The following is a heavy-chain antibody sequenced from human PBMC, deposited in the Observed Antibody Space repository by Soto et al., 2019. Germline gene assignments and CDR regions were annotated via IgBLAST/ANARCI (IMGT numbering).Heavy chain of an antibody. CDR1: GFTFSSYW. J-gene: IGHJ6*02. V-gene: IGHV3-74*01. D-gene: IGHD6-19*01. Sequence: GGSLRLSCAASGFTFSSYWMHWVRQAPGKGLVWVSRINSDGSSTSYADSVKGRFTISRDNAKNTLYLQMNSLRAEDTGVYYCARDGWGLLGDYYYYGMDVWGQGTTVTVSS. CDR3: ARDGWGLLGDYYYYGMDV. CDR2: INSDGSST.